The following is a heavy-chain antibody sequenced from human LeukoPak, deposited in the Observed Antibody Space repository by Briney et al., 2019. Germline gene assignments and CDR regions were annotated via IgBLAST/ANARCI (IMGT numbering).Heavy chain of an antibody. Sequence: SVKVSCKASGGTFSSYAISWVRQAPGQGLERMGRIIPIFGTANYAQKFQGRVTITADEPTSTAYMELSSLRSEDTAVYYCARGSSSFGYYFDYWGQGTLVTVSS. V-gene: IGHV1-69*13. D-gene: IGHD6-6*01. CDR3: ARGSSSFGYYFDY. J-gene: IGHJ4*02. CDR2: IIPIFGTA. CDR1: GGTFSSYA.